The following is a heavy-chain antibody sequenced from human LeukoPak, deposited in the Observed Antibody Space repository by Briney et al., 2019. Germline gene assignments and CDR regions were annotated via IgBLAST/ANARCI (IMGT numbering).Heavy chain of an antibody. CDR3: ARDLERRGSTTVDY. D-gene: IGHD2-2*01. CDR1: GFTFSSYE. J-gene: IGHJ4*02. CDR2: ISGSGSTI. Sequence: TGGSLRLSCAASGFTFSSYEMNWVRQAPGKGLEWVSYISGSGSTIYHADSVKGRFTISRDNAKNSLYLQMNSLRAEDTAVYYCARDLERRGSTTVDYWGQGTLVTVSS. V-gene: IGHV3-48*03.